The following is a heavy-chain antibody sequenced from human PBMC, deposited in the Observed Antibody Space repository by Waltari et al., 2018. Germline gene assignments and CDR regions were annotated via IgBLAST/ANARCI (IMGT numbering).Heavy chain of an antibody. CDR1: GGSTSAY. D-gene: IGHD3-10*01. J-gene: IGHJ3*02. CDR2: IDGSGTT. Sequence: QVQLQESGPGLVKPSETLSLTCTVSGGSTSAYWCWVRQPAGKGPEWIGRIDGSGTTNYNPFLGCRVTMAVDTSKNPFSLTMNSVTAADTAVYYCARDTGPAGRGIYWDTFDTWGQGTTVTVSS. CDR3: ARDTGPAGRGIYWDTFDT. V-gene: IGHV4-4*07.